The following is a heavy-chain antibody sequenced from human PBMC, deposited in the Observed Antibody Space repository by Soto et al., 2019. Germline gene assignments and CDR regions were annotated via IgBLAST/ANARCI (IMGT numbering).Heavy chain of an antibody. CDR3: ARLAMYNWTRDANYWFDP. CDR1: GGSISNYY. J-gene: IGHJ5*02. D-gene: IGHD1-20*01. V-gene: IGHV4-59*08. Sequence: PSETLSLTCTVSGGSISNYYWSWIRQPPGKGLEWIGYFYYTGITNYNPSLKSRITMSVDTSKNQFSLKLSSVTAADTAVYYCARLAMYNWTRDANYWFDPWGQGTLVTVSS. CDR2: FYYTGIT.